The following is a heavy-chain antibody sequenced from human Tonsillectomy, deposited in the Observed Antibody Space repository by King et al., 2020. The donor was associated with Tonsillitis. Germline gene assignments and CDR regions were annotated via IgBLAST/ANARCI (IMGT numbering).Heavy chain of an antibody. Sequence: VQLVQSGAEVKKPGASVKVSCKASEYTFTDYYIHWVRQAPGQGLEWMGWVNPNSGSTDYAQKFQDRVTMTRDTSISTAYMELSRLTSDDTAVYYCARGRDYYGSGSWGYWGQGTLVTVSS. CDR3: ARGRDYYGSGSWGY. CDR2: VNPNSGST. J-gene: IGHJ4*02. D-gene: IGHD3-10*01. CDR1: EYTFTDYY. V-gene: IGHV1-2*02.